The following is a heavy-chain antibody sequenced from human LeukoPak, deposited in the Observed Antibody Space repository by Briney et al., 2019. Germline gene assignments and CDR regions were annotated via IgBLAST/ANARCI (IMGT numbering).Heavy chain of an antibody. J-gene: IGHJ4*02. CDR2: ISYDGSNK. CDR3: ARDLGSSGHTPPHFDY. CDR1: GFTLSSYA. Sequence: GRSLRLSCAASGFTLSSYAMHWVRQAPGKGLEWVAVISYDGSNKYYADSVKGRFTISRDNSKNTLYLQMNSLRAEDTAVYYCARDLGSSGHTPPHFDYWGQGTLVTVSS. V-gene: IGHV3-30*04. D-gene: IGHD3-22*01.